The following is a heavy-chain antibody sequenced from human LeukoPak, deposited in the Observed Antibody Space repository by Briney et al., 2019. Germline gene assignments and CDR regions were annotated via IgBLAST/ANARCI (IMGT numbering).Heavy chain of an antibody. CDR3: AELGITMIGGV. V-gene: IGHV3-23*01. Sequence: GGSLRLSCAASGFTFSSYAMSWVRQAPGKGLEWVSAISGSGGSTYYADSVKGRFTISRDNSRNTLYLQMNSLKTEDTAVYYCAELGITMIGGVWGKGTTVTISS. CDR1: GFTFSSYA. CDR2: ISGSGGST. D-gene: IGHD3-10*02. J-gene: IGHJ6*04.